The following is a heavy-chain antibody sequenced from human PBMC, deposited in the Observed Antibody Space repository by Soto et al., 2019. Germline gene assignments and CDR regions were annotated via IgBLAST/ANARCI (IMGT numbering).Heavy chain of an antibody. CDR2: IYYSGST. Sequence: QVQLQESGPGLVKPSQTLSLTCTVSGGAITSGNYYWRWIRQHPGKGLEWIGYIYYSGSTYYKPSPKSRVTISIDTSTNQCALTLSFVAAADTAVSYCARDHDSRAPPDYWGEGTLVTVSS. CDR1: GGAITSGNYY. J-gene: IGHJ4*02. V-gene: IGHV4-31*03. CDR3: ARDHDSRAPPDY. D-gene: IGHD3-22*01.